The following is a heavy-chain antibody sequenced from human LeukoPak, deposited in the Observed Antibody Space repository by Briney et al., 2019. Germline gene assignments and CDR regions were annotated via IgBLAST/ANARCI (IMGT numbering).Heavy chain of an antibody. V-gene: IGHV4-61*02. Sequence: PSQTLSLTCTVSGGSISSGSFHWSWVRQPAGRGLEWIGRIYTSGSTNYNPSLESRVTISVDTSKNQFSLKLNSVTAADSAVYYCARDLGWLPFQFWGQGTLVIVSS. CDR2: IYTSGST. D-gene: IGHD5-24*01. J-gene: IGHJ1*01. CDR1: GGSISSGSFH. CDR3: ARDLGWLPFQF.